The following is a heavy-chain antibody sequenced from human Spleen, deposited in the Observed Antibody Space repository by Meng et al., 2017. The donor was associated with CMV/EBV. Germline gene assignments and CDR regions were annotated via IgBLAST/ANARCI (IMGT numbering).Heavy chain of an antibody. CDR1: GGSFSGYY. CDR3: ARGRVYLAIN. Sequence: LSLTCAVYGGSFSGYYWSWIRQPPGKGLEWIGEINHSGSTNYNPSLKSRVTISVDTSKNQFSLKLSSVTAADTAVYYCARGRVYLAINWGQGTLVTVSS. D-gene: IGHD2-8*01. CDR2: INHSGST. V-gene: IGHV4-34*01. J-gene: IGHJ4*02.